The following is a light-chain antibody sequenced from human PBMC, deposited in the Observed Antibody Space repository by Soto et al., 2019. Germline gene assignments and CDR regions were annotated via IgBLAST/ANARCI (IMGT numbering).Light chain of an antibody. J-gene: IGKJ5*01. Sequence: EIVVRQSPGTLSLCPGERATLSCRASHSVNSNYLAWYRQRPGQAPRLLIYGASTRATGVPDTFSGRGSGTDFTLTISRLEPEDFAVYYCQQYGDSPVTFGQGTRLEIK. CDR1: HSVNSNY. CDR2: GAS. CDR3: QQYGDSPVT. V-gene: IGKV3-20*01.